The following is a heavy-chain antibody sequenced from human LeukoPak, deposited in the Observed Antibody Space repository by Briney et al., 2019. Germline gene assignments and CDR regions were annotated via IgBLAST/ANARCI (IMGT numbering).Heavy chain of an antibody. J-gene: IGHJ4*02. Sequence: PSETLSLTCTVSGGSISSYYWSWIRQPPGKGLEWIGYIYYSGSTNYNPSLKSRVTISVDTSKNQFSLKLSSVTAADTAVYYCARRGQLGMGYWGQGTLVTVSS. CDR3: ARRGQLGMGY. CDR2: IYYSGST. D-gene: IGHD7-27*01. CDR1: GGSISSYY. V-gene: IGHV4-59*01.